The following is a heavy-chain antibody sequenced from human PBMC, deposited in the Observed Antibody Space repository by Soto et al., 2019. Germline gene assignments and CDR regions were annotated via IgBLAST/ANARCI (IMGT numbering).Heavy chain of an antibody. V-gene: IGHV1-18*01. CDR2: ISAYNGNT. CDR3: ARDLGSGWYRNAFDI. D-gene: IGHD6-19*01. CDR1: GYTFTSYG. Sequence: ASVKVSCKASGYTFTSYGISWVRQAPGQGLEWMGWISAYNGNTNYAQKLQGRVTMTTDTSTSTAYMELRSLRSDDTAVYYCARDLGSGWYRNAFDIWGQGTMVTVSS. J-gene: IGHJ3*02.